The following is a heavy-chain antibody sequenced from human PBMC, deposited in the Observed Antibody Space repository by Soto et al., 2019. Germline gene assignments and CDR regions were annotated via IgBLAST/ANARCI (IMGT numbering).Heavy chain of an antibody. J-gene: IGHJ4*02. CDR1: GFTFSSAW. V-gene: IGHV3-15*01. CDR2: IKSQTDGATT. Sequence: EVQLVESGGGLVKPGGSLRLSCAASGFTFSSAWMSWVRQAPGKGLHWVGHIKSQTDGATTDYAAPVKGRFTISRDDSKNTLYLQMNSLKPEDTAVYYCKTGGEWGQGTLVTVS. CDR3: KTGGE. D-gene: IGHD2-8*02.